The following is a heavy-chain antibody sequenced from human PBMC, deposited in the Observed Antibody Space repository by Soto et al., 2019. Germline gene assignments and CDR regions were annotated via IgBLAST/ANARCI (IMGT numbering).Heavy chain of an antibody. CDR2: ISGSGGST. D-gene: IGHD6-13*01. Sequence: PWWSLRLSCSASVFTFSSYAMSWFRQAPGKGLEWVSAISGSGGSTYYADSVKGRFTISRDNSKNTLYLQMNSLRAEDTAVYYCAKDPTASSSWYSYWGQGTLVTVSS. CDR1: VFTFSSYA. V-gene: IGHV3-23*01. CDR3: AKDPTASSSWYSY. J-gene: IGHJ4*02.